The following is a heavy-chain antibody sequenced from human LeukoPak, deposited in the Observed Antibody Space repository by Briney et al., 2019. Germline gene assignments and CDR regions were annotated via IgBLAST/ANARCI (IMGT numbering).Heavy chain of an antibody. Sequence: GASVKVSCKASGYTFIDYYMHWVRQAPGQGLEWMGWINPNSGDTNYAQKFQGRVTMTRDTSINTAYMELSRLKSDDTAVYYCANLSLNSGVDHWGQGTLVTVSS. CDR3: ANLSLNSGVDH. D-gene: IGHD1-26*01. J-gene: IGHJ4*02. CDR2: INPNSGDT. CDR1: GYTFIDYY. V-gene: IGHV1-2*02.